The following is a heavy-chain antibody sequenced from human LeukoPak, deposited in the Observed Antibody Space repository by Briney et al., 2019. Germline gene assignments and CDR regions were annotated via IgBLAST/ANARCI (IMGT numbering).Heavy chain of an antibody. CDR3: ARWYSSARRSLNINAFDI. V-gene: IGHV4-59*01. CDR1: GGSISSNY. J-gene: IGHJ3*02. Sequence: NPSETLSLTCTVSGGSISSNYWSWLRQPPGKGLEWLGYIYYSGSTNYNPSLKSRVTISVDTSKNQFSLKLSSVTAADTAVYYCARWYSSARRSLNINAFDIWGQGTMVTVSS. CDR2: IYYSGST. D-gene: IGHD6-25*01.